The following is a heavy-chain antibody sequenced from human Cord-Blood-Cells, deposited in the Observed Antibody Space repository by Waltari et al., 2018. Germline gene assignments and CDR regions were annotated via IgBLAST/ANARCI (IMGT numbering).Heavy chain of an antibody. CDR2: MYHSGST. CDR1: GYSISSGYY. D-gene: IGHD6-13*01. Sequence: QVQLQESGPGLVKPSETLSLTCAVSGYSISSGYYWGWIRQPPGKGLEWIGSMYHSGSTYYNPSLKSRVTISVDTSKNQFSLKLSSVTAADTAVYYCARVQLVRGYYFDYWGQGTLVTVSS. J-gene: IGHJ4*02. CDR3: ARVQLVRGYYFDY. V-gene: IGHV4-38-2*01.